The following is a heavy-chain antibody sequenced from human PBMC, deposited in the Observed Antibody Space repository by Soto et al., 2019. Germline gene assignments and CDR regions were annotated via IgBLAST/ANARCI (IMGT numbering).Heavy chain of an antibody. D-gene: IGHD3-3*01. CDR1: GGSVSSGSYY. CDR2: IYYSGST. CDR3: ARVRIFGVVISTSGWFDP. J-gene: IGHJ5*02. Sequence: SETLSLTCTVSGGSVSSGSYYWSWIRQPPGKGLEWIGYIYYSGSTNYNPSLKSRVTISVDTSKNQFSLKLSSVTAADTAVYYCARVRIFGVVISTSGWFDPWGQGTLVTVSS. V-gene: IGHV4-61*01.